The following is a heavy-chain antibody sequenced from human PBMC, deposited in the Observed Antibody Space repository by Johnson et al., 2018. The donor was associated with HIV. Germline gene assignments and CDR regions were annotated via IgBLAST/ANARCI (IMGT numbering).Heavy chain of an antibody. Sequence: VQLVESGGGLIQSGGSLRLSCAASGFTVSRNYMSWVRQAPGKGLEWVSVIYSGGSIYYADSVKGRFTISRDNSKNTLYLQMNSLRAEDSAVYYCAKLAIDYSGAWYGLTFDIWGQGTMVTVSS. CDR3: AKLAIDYSGAWYGLTFDI. D-gene: IGHD6-19*01. V-gene: IGHV3-53*01. CDR1: GFTVSRNY. CDR2: IYSGGSI. J-gene: IGHJ3*02.